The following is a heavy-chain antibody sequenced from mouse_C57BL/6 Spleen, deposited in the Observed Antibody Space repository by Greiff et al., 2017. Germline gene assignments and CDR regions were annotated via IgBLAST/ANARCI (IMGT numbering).Heavy chain of an antibody. CDR3: ARGPYSSLFDY. D-gene: IGHD1-1*01. J-gene: IGHJ2*01. Sequence: QVQLQQPGAELVKPGASVKLSCKASGHTFTSHWMHWVKQRPGQGLEWIGMIHPNSGSTNYNEKFKSKATLTVDKSSSTAYMQLSSLTSEDSAVYYCARGPYSSLFDYWGQGTTLTVSS. CDR2: IHPNSGST. V-gene: IGHV1-64*01. CDR1: GHTFTSHW.